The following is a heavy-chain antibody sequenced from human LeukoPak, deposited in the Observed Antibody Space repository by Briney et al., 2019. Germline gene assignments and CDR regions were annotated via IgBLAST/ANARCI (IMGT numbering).Heavy chain of an antibody. D-gene: IGHD2-15*01. CDR2: IRSSSTYI. CDR1: GFTFSSYS. J-gene: IGHJ6*03. V-gene: IGHV3-21*01. CDR3: ATDQYCSGGSCYSGYMDV. Sequence: PGGSLRLSCAASGFTFSSYSMNWVRQAPGKGLEWVSSIRSSSTYIYYADSVKGRFTISRDNAKNSLYLQMNSLRAEDTAVYYCATDQYCSGGSCYSGYMDVWGKGTTVTVSS.